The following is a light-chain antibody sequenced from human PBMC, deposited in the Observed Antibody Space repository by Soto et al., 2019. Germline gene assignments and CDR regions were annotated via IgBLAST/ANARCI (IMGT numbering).Light chain of an antibody. CDR3: QQYGTSEII. CDR2: GAS. V-gene: IGKV3-20*01. J-gene: IGKJ5*01. Sequence: EIVLTQSPGTLSLSPGESATLSCRASQSIGSNYLAWYQQKPGQAPRLLIYGASKRATGIPDRFSGSGSGTDFTLTISRLEPEDFAVFYCQQYGTSEIIFGQGTRLEI. CDR1: QSIGSNY.